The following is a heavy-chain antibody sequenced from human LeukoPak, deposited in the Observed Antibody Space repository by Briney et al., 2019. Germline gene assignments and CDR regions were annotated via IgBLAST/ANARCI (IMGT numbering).Heavy chain of an antibody. D-gene: IGHD6-13*01. CDR3: ARGQLADRYIFDY. CDR2: IIPIFGTA. CDR1: GGTFSSYA. J-gene: IGHJ4*02. V-gene: IGHV1-69*05. Sequence: SVKVSCKASGGTFSSYAISWVRQAPGQGLEWMGGIIPIFGTANYAQKFQARVTMTRDTSTSTVYMELTSLTSEDTSMYYCARGQLADRYIFDYWGQGTLVTVSS.